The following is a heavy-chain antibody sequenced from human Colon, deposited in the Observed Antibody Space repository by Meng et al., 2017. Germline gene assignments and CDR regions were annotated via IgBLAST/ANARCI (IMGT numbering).Heavy chain of an antibody. J-gene: IGHJ5*02. CDR2: MHFSGTT. CDR3: AKSNALTGMS. CDR1: GDSIGSGYSY. Sequence: LQLQESGPGLVKPSATPPLTCTVSGDSIGSGYSYWAWIRQPPGKGLEWIGSMHFSGTTYHNPSLKSRVTISIDTSKNQFSLKLSSVTAADTAVYYCAKSNALTGMSWGQGTLVTVSS. D-gene: IGHD3-9*01. V-gene: IGHV4-39*07.